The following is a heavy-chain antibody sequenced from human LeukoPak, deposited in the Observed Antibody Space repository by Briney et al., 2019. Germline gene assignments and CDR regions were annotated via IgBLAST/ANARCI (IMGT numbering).Heavy chain of an antibody. D-gene: IGHD3-3*01. CDR3: AKCPPSEFLEWPSPAYFDY. J-gene: IGHJ4*02. CDR1: GFTFSSYA. Sequence: PGGSLRLSCAASGFTFSSYAMSWVRQAPGKGLEWVSAISGSGGSTYYADSVKGRFTISRDNSKNTLYLQMNSLRAEDTAVYYCAKCPPSEFLEWPSPAYFDYWGQGTLVTVSS. V-gene: IGHV3-23*01. CDR2: ISGSGGST.